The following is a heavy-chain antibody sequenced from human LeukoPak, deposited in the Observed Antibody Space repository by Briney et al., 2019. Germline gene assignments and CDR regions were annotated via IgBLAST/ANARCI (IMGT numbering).Heavy chain of an antibody. V-gene: IGHV3-23*01. CDR1: GFTFSSYA. CDR3: AKDQYVIVVVPNYYYGMDV. J-gene: IGHJ6*02. Sequence: GGSLRLSCAASGFTFSSYAMSWVRQAPGKGRDWFSAISGSGGSTYYADSVKGRFTISRDNSKNTLYLQMNSLRAEDTAVYYCAKDQYVIVVVPNYYYGMDVWGQGTTVTVSS. D-gene: IGHD3-22*01. CDR2: ISGSGGST.